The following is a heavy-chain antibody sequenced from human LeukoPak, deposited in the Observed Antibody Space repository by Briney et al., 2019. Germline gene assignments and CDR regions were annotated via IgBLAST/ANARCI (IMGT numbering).Heavy chain of an antibody. CDR3: AIEGSKSRYFDWLQT. CDR1: GYTLTELS. J-gene: IGHJ5*02. Sequence: ASVKVSCKVSGYTLTELSMHWVRQGPGKGLEWMGGFDPEDAETIYAQKFQGRVTLTEDTSTDTAYMELSGLRSEDTAVYYCAIEGSKSRYFDWLQTWGQGTPVTVSS. CDR2: FDPEDAET. D-gene: IGHD3-9*01. V-gene: IGHV1-24*01.